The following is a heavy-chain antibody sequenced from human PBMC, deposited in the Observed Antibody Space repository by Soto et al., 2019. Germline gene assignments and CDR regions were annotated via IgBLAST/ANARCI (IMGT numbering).Heavy chain of an antibody. CDR1: GDSISKYY. V-gene: IGHV4-59*08. D-gene: IGHD2-8*02. Sequence: WETLSLTCTVSGDSISKYYWSWIRQPPGKGLEWIGHIYYSGSTNYNPSLKSRVTISVDTSKNQFSLKLHAVTAAATAVYYGAKHDIPNWCLFFDFWGQGTLVTVS. CDR3: AKHDIPNWCLFFDF. J-gene: IGHJ4*02. CDR2: IYYSGST.